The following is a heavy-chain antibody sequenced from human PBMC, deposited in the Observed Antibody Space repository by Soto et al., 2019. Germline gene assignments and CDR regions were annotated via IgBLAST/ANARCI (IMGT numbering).Heavy chain of an antibody. D-gene: IGHD3-16*01. CDR1: GGTFSNYA. V-gene: IGHV1-69*12. Sequence: QVQLVQSGAEVKKPGSSVKVSCKASGGTFSNYAINWVRQAPGQGLEWMGGIIPIFGTANYAQKFQGRVTITAHRTASTAYVELRSLRSEDTAVYYCASGGGWLQPKNYFDYWGQGTLVTVSS. J-gene: IGHJ4*02. CDR3: ASGGGWLQPKNYFDY. CDR2: IIPIFGTA.